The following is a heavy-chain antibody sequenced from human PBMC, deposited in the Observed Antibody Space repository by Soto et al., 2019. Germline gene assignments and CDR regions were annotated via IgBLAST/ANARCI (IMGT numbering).Heavy chain of an antibody. D-gene: IGHD3-9*01. Sequence: ASVKVSCKASGGTFSSYAISWVRQAPGQGLEWMGRIIPILGIANYAQKFQGRVTITADKSTSTAYMELSSLRSEDTAVYYCARDTDYDILTGYHPDYFDYWGQGTLVTVSS. CDR3: ARDTDYDILTGYHPDYFDY. CDR2: IIPILGIA. V-gene: IGHV1-69*04. J-gene: IGHJ4*02. CDR1: GGTFSSYA.